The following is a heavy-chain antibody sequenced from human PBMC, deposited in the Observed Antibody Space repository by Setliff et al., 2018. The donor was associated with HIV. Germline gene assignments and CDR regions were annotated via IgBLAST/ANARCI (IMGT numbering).Heavy chain of an antibody. V-gene: IGHV4-38-2*01. CDR2: IDQSGSI. Sequence: SETLSLTCAASGYSINSGFSRAWIRQPPGQGPQWLGCIDQSGSIYYNPSLQSRVTISVDSSKNQFSLNLFSVTAADTAVYYCARPRRVRSRAWYWFDIWGQGTLVTVSS. J-gene: IGHJ5*02. CDR3: ARPRRVRSRAWYWFDI. D-gene: IGHD6-19*01. CDR1: GYSINSGFS.